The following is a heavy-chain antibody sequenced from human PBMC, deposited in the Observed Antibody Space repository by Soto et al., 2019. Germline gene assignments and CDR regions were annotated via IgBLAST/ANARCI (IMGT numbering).Heavy chain of an antibody. J-gene: IGHJ6*02. CDR1: GGSISSGGYY. Sequence: SETLSLTCTVSGGSISSGGYYWSWIRQHPGKGLEWIGYIYYSGSTYYNPSLKSRVTISVDTSKNQFSLKLSSVTAADTAVYYCARVARYYDSSGYYFYGMDVWGQGTTVTVSS. V-gene: IGHV4-31*03. CDR2: IYYSGST. D-gene: IGHD3-22*01. CDR3: ARVARYYDSSGYYFYGMDV.